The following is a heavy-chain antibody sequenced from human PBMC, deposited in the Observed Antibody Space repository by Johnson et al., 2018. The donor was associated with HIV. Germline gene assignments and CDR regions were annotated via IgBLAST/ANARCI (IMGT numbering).Heavy chain of an antibody. CDR3: ARDGGYSYGDAFDI. V-gene: IGHV3-30-3*01. D-gene: IGHD5-18*01. CDR1: GFTFSSYA. Sequence: QVQLVESGGGVVQPGRSLRLSCAASGFTFSSYAMHWVRQAPGKGLEWVAVISYDGSNKYYADSVKGRFTISRDNSKNTLYLQMNSLRAEATAVYYCARDGGYSYGDAFDIWGQGTMFTVSS. J-gene: IGHJ3*02. CDR2: ISYDGSNK.